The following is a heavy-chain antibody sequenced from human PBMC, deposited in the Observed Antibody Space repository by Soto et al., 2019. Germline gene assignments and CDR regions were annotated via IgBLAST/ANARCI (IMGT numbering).Heavy chain of an antibody. D-gene: IGHD2-15*01. J-gene: IGHJ4*02. V-gene: IGHV3-21*01. CDR2: ISSSSSYI. CDR3: ARDEPLGPGYCSGGSCYSGTSFDY. CDR1: GFTFSSYS. Sequence: GGSLRLSCAASGFTFSSYSMNWVRQAPGKGLEWVSSISSSSSYIYYADSVKGRFTISRDNAKNSLYLQMNSLRAEDTAVYYCARDEPLGPGYCSGGSCYSGTSFDYWGQGTLVTVSS.